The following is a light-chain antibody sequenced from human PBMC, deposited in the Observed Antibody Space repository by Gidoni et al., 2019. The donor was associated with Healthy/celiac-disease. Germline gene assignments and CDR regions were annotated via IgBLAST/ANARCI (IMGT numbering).Light chain of an antibody. J-gene: IGKJ3*01. CDR2: GAS. CDR3: QQYNNWPFT. V-gene: IGKV3-15*01. CDR1: QSVSSN. Sequence: EIVMTQSPATLSVSPGERATLSCRASQSVSSNLAWHQQKPGQAPRLLIYGASTRATGIPARFSGSGSGTEFTLTISSLQSEDFAVYYCQQYNNWPFTFGPGTKVEIK.